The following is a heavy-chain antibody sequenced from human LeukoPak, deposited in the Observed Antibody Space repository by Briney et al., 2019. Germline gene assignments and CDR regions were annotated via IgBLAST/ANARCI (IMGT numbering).Heavy chain of an antibody. V-gene: IGHV3-23*01. CDR2: ISGSGGRT. J-gene: IGHJ4*02. CDR3: AKGDSSGWDFDY. CDR1: GFTFSSYV. Sequence: GGSLRLSCAASGFTFSSYVMSWVRQAPGKGLEWVSAISGSGGRTYYADSVKGRFTISRDISKNTLSLLMNSLRAEDTAVYYCAKGDSSGWDFDYWGQGTLVTVSS. D-gene: IGHD6-19*01.